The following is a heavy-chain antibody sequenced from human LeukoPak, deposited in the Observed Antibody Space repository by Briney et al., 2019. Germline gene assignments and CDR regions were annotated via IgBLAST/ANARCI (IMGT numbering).Heavy chain of an antibody. CDR2: IYHSGST. J-gene: IGHJ3*02. CDR3: ASPLPYSSSSYYAFDI. CDR1: GYSISSGYY. D-gene: IGHD6-6*01. V-gene: IGHV4-38-2*01. Sequence: SETLSLTCAVSGYSISSGYYWGWIRQPPGKGLEWIGSIYHSGSTYYNPSLKSRVTISVDTSKNQFSLKLCSVTAADTAVYYCASPLPYSSSSYYAFDIWGQGTMVTVSS.